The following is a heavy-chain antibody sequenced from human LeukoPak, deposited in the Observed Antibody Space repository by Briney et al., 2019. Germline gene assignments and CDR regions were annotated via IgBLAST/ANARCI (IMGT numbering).Heavy chain of an antibody. Sequence: PSETLSLTCTVSGGSISIYYWNWIRQPAGKGLEWIGRIYTNENTFFNPSLKSRVTMSVDTSKNQFSLRLTSVTAADAAVYYCARSSDSSGYYGGGIIDYWGQGTLVTVSS. D-gene: IGHD6-19*01. CDR2: IYTNENT. CDR3: ARSSDSSGYYGGGIIDY. CDR1: GGSISIYY. V-gene: IGHV4-4*07. J-gene: IGHJ4*02.